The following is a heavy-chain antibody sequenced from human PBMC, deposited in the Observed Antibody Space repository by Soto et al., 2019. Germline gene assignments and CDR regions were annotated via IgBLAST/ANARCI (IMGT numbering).Heavy chain of an antibody. CDR3: TGEVASGY. CDR2: ISKDGSVK. CDR1: GFTFSSYG. Sequence: QVQLVESGGGVVQPGRSLRLSCAASGFTFSSYGMHWVRQAPGKGLEWVAVISKDGSVKYYADSVKGRFTISRDNSKNTSYLQMNSLGAEDTAAYYCTGEVASGYWGQGTLVTVSS. V-gene: IGHV3-30*03. D-gene: IGHD2-8*02. J-gene: IGHJ4*02.